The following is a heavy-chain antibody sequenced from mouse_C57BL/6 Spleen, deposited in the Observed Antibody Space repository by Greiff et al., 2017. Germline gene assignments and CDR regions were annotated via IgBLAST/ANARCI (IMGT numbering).Heavy chain of an antibody. CDR3: AREVYYYGSSYGYFDV. CDR1: GYAFSSSW. V-gene: IGHV1-82*01. Sequence: QVQLKQSGPELVKPGASVKISCKASGYAFSSSWMNWVKQRPGKGLEWIGRIYPGDGDTNYNGKFKGKATLTADKSSSTAYMQLSSLTSEDSAVYFCAREVYYYGSSYGYFDVWGTGTTVTVSS. CDR2: IYPGDGDT. D-gene: IGHD1-1*01. J-gene: IGHJ1*03.